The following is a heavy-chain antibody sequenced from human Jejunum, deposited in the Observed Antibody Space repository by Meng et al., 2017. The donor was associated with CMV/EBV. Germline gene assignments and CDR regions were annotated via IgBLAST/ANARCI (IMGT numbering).Heavy chain of an antibody. J-gene: IGHJ4*02. D-gene: IGHD3-3*01. CDR1: GLAVSDNR. V-gene: IGHV3-53*01. Sequence: SGLAVSDNRMTWVRQVAGQGLQWVSTLYEGGSAPYAPSVEGRFSISKDNSGNMVYLQMNSLRVEDTAVYYCAREQMGAWRGYFDCWGQGILVTVSS. CDR3: AREQMGAWRGYFDC. CDR2: LYEGGSA.